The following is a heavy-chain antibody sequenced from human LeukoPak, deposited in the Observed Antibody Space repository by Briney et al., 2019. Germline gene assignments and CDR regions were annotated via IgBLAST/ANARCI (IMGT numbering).Heavy chain of an antibody. CDR3: TRDRGWQQFDY. V-gene: IGHV3-7*01. J-gene: IGHJ4*02. D-gene: IGHD5-24*01. CDR1: ASTFSDYW. Sequence: GGSLRLSCAASASTFSDYWMTWVRQAPGNGLERVANIKEDGSEKYYVDSVKGRFTISRDNAKNSLYLQMSSLRDDDTAVYYCTRDRGWQQFDYWGQGTLVTVSS. CDR2: IKEDGSEK.